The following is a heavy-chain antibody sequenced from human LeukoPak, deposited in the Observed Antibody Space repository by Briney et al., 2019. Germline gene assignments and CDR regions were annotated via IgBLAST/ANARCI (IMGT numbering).Heavy chain of an antibody. V-gene: IGHV1-18*01. D-gene: IGHD3-22*01. J-gene: IGHJ5*02. CDR2: IRAYNGNT. Sequence: AVKVSCKPSGYTFTSYGIIGVRQAPGQGLEWMGWIRAYNGNTNYAQKLHGRVNMTTATSTSKAYMALRRLRFDATAVSYCARMLYDSNPFDTWGQGALVTVS. CDR3: ARMLYDSNPFDT. CDR1: GYTFTSYG.